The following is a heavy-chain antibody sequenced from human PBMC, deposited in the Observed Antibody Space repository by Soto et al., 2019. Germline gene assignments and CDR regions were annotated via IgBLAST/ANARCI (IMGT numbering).Heavy chain of an antibody. CDR2: ISSSSSYI. CDR1: GFSFSDSY. J-gene: IGHJ6*02. Sequence: PGGSLRLSCAASGFSFSDSYMNWVRQAPGKGLEWVSSISSSSSYIYYADSVKGRFTISRDNAKNSLYLQMNSLRAEDTAVYYCARDNMRNGGYSYGRYYYYYYGMDVWGQGTTVTVSS. D-gene: IGHD5-18*01. CDR3: ARDNMRNGGYSYGRYYYYYYGMDV. V-gene: IGHV3-21*01.